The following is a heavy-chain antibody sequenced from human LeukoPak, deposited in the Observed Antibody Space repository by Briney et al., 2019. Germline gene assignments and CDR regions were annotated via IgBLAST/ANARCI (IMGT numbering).Heavy chain of an antibody. V-gene: IGHV7-4-1*02. CDR2: INTNTGNP. D-gene: IGHD3-22*01. J-gene: IGHJ4*02. Sequence: ASVKVSCKASGYTFTGYYMHWVRQAPGQGLEWMGWINTNTGNPTYAQGFTGRFVFSLDTSVSTAYLQISSLKAEDTAVYYCARVVNYYDSSGYFRFDYWGQGTLVTVSS. CDR1: GYTFTGYY. CDR3: ARVVNYYDSSGYFRFDY.